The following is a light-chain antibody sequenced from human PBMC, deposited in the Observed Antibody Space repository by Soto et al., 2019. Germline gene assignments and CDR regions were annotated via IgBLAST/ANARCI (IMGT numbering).Light chain of an antibody. CDR2: EVS. Sequence: QSVLTQPPSASGSPGQSVTISCTGTSSDVGGYNYVSWYQQHPGKAPKLMIYEVSMRPSGVPDRFSGSKSGNTASLSVSGLQAEDEADYYCSSYAGSNTYVFGTGTKLTV. CDR1: SSDVGGYNY. V-gene: IGLV2-8*01. J-gene: IGLJ1*01. CDR3: SSYAGSNTYV.